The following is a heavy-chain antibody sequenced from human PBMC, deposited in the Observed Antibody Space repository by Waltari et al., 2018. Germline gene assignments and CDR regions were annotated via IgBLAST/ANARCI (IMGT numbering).Heavy chain of an antibody. CDR1: GGSISRSSYY. D-gene: IGHD2-2*01. CDR3: ARDRRSRRENWFDP. CDR2: IYYSGST. V-gene: IGHV4-39*07. Sequence: QLQLQESGPGLVKPSETLSLTCTGSGGSISRSSYYWGWLRQPPGKGLEWIGSIYYSGSTYYNPSLKSRVTISVDTSKNQFSLKLSSVTAADTAVYYCARDRRSRRENWFDPWGQGTLVTVSS. J-gene: IGHJ5*02.